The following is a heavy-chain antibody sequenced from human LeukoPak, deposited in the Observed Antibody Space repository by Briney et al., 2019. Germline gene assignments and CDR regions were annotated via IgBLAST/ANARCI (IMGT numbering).Heavy chain of an antibody. J-gene: IGHJ6*03. CDR1: GGSISSYY. D-gene: IGHD5-12*01. Sequence: SETLSLTCTVSGGSISSYYWSWIRQPPGKGLEWIGEINHSGSTNYNPSLKSRVTISVDTSKNQFSPKLSSVTAADTAVYYCAKGGGYEAQYYYYYLDVWGKGTTVTISS. CDR3: AKGGGYEAQYYYYYLDV. CDR2: INHSGST. V-gene: IGHV4-34*01.